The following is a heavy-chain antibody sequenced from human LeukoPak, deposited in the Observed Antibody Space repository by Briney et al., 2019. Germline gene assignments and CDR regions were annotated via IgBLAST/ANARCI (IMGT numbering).Heavy chain of an antibody. J-gene: IGHJ4*02. CDR3: ARGQFKRDY. V-gene: IGHV4-34*01. Sequence: SETLSLTCAVYGGSFSGYYWSWIRQPPGKGLEWIGEINHSGSTNYNPSLKSRVTMSVDTSKNQFSLNLRSATAADTAVYYCARGQFKRDYWGQGTLVTVSS. CDR2: INHSGST. CDR1: GGSFSGYY. D-gene: IGHD5-24*01.